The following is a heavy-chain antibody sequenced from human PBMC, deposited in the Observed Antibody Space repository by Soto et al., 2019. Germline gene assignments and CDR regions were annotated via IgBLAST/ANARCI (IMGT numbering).Heavy chain of an antibody. J-gene: IGHJ3*02. CDR1: GFTFSSYW. CDR2: IKQDGSEK. D-gene: IGHD6-13*01. Sequence: GGSLRLSCAASGFTFSSYWMSWVRQAPGKGLEWVANIKQDGSEKYYVDSVKGRFTISRDNAKNSLYLQMNSLRAEDTAVYYCAREGTAIWYDAFDIWGQGTMVTVSS. V-gene: IGHV3-7*01. CDR3: AREGTAIWYDAFDI.